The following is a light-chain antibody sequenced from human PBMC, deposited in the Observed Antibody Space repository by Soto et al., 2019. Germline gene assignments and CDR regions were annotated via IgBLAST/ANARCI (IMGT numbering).Light chain of an antibody. CDR1: QNIDTY. CDR2: SAY. J-gene: IGKJ1*01. CDR3: QQSYNFPRT. Sequence: DIQMTQSPSSLSASVGDRVTITCRASQNIDTYLNWYLQKSGQAPRLLIYSAYSLLSGVSPRFSGDGSGTDFTLTISSLQPEDFPTYYGQQSYNFPRTFGQGTKV. V-gene: IGKV1-39*01.